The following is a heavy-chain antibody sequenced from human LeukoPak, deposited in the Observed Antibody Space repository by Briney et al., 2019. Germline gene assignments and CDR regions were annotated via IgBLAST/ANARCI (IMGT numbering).Heavy chain of an antibody. CDR2: IYGDGST. D-gene: IGHD3-3*01. CDR1: GFSVSNNY. Sequence: GGSLRLSCLVSGFSVSNNYVSWVRQAPGKGLQWVSNIYGDGSTNYADSVRGRFTISRDNSKNTLYLQMDSLRAGDTAVYYCAKPLYDLWSTYFFDSWGRGTLVTVSS. J-gene: IGHJ4*02. CDR3: AKPLYDLWSTYFFDS. V-gene: IGHV3-53*01.